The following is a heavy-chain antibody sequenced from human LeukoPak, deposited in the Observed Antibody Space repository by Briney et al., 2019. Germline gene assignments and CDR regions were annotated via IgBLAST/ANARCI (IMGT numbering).Heavy chain of an antibody. CDR3: ARGRGSYPPQDYFDY. D-gene: IGHD3-16*01. CDR1: GFTFSSYA. V-gene: IGHV3-30*04. Sequence: GGSLRLSCAAPGFTFSSYAMHWVRQAPGKGLEWVAVISYDGSNKYYADSVKGRFTISRDNSKNTLYLQMNSLRAEDTAVYYCARGRGSYPPQDYFDYWGQGTLVTVSS. CDR2: ISYDGSNK. J-gene: IGHJ4*02.